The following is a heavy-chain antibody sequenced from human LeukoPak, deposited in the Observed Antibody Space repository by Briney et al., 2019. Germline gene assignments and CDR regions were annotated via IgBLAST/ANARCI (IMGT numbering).Heavy chain of an antibody. Sequence: GGSLRLSCAASGFTFSSYAMSWVRQAPGKGLEWVSTLSGTGGSTYYADSVKGRFTISRDNSKNTLYLQMNSLRAEDTAVYYCAKGEGYYDSSGYRYENFQHWGQGTLVTVSS. CDR2: LSGTGGST. V-gene: IGHV3-23*01. CDR3: AKGEGYYDSSGYRYENFQH. J-gene: IGHJ1*01. CDR1: GFTFSSYA. D-gene: IGHD3-22*01.